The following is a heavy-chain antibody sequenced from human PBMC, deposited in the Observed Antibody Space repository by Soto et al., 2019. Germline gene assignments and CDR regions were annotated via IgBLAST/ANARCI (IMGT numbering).Heavy chain of an antibody. CDR3: AKDIYCSSTSCYSGY. J-gene: IGHJ4*02. D-gene: IGHD2-2*02. CDR1: GFTFSSYG. V-gene: IGHV3-30*18. Sequence: QVQLVESGGGVVQPGRSLRLSCAASGFTFSSYGMHWVRQAPGKGLEWVAVISYDGSSKYYADSVKGRFTISRDNSKNTLYLQMNSLRAEDTAVYYCAKDIYCSSTSCYSGYWGQGTLVTVSS. CDR2: ISYDGSSK.